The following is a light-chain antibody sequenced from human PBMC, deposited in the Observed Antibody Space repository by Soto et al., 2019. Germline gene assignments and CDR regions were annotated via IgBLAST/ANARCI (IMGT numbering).Light chain of an antibody. J-gene: IGLJ2*01. V-gene: IGLV2-14*01. CDR1: SSDVGGYNY. CDR2: DVS. Sequence: QSVLTQPASVSGSPGQSITISCTGTSSDVGGYNYVSWYQQHPGTAPKLMIFDVSNRPSGVSDRFSGSKSGNTASLTISGLQTEDEADYYCSSYTSSTTYVLFGGGTKLTVL. CDR3: SSYTSSTTYVL.